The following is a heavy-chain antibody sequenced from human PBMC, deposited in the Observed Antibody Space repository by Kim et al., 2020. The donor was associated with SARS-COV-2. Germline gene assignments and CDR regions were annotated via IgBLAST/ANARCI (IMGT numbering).Heavy chain of an antibody. Sequence: RTYYADSVKGRFTITRDNSKNTLYLQMNSLRAEDTAVYYCASRWLLWYFDLWGRGTLVTVSS. V-gene: IGHV3-23*01. CDR3: ASRWLLWYFDL. J-gene: IGHJ2*01. CDR2: RT. D-gene: IGHD2-21*02.